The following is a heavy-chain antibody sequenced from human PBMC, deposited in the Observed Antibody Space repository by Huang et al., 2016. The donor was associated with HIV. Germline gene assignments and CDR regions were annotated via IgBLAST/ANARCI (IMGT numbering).Heavy chain of an antibody. V-gene: IGHV3-48*01. J-gene: IGHJ4*02. Sequence: EVYLVESGGGLVQPGGSLGLSCAASGFTFSSYSMNWVSQTPGTGLEGVAYMSSTGKAIYYAVAVTDRFTISGDNASNPWYLQMNSLSAEDAGVYFCAMGYGPFDFWGQGTLVTVSS. D-gene: IGHD5-18*01. CDR3: AMGYGPFDF. CDR1: GFTFSSYS. CDR2: MSSTGKAI.